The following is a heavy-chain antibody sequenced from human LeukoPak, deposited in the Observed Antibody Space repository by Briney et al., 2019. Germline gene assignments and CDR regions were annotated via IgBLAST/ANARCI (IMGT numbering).Heavy chain of an antibody. CDR3: ARGDYEEATIID. CDR1: GYTFTSYD. J-gene: IGHJ4*02. D-gene: IGHD5-24*01. V-gene: IGHV1-8*01. Sequence: GASVKVSCKASGYTFTSYDINWVRQATGQGLEWMGWMNPNSGNTGYAQKFQGRVTMTRNTSISTAYMELSSLRSEDTAVYYCARGDYEEATIIDWGQETLVTVSS. CDR2: MNPNSGNT.